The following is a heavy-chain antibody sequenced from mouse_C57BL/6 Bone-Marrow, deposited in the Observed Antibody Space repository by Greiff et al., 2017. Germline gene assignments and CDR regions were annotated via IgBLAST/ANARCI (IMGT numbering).Heavy chain of an antibody. CDR3: ARRSNYGYWYFDV. CDR2: IYPGGGYT. Sequence: VKLMESGAELVRPGTSVKMSCKASGYTFTNYWIGWAKQRPGHGLEWIGDIYPGGGYTNYNEKFKGKATLTADKSSSTAYMQFSSLTSEDSGSYYYARRSNYGYWYFDVWGTGTTVTVSS. V-gene: IGHV1-63*01. CDR1: GYTFTNYW. J-gene: IGHJ1*03. D-gene: IGHD2-5*01.